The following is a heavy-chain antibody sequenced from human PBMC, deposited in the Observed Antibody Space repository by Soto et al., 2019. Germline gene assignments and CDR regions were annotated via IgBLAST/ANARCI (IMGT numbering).Heavy chain of an antibody. CDR2: ISSSDSII. J-gene: IGHJ4*02. CDR3: ARDLGYYDSSGYFDY. Sequence: RLSCAASGFTVSDYYMSWIRQAPGKGLEWVSYISSSDSIIYYADSVKGRFTISRDNAKNSLYLQMNSLRAEDTAVYYCARDLGYYDSSGYFDYWGQGTLVTVSS. CDR1: GFTVSDYY. D-gene: IGHD3-22*01. V-gene: IGHV3-11*01.